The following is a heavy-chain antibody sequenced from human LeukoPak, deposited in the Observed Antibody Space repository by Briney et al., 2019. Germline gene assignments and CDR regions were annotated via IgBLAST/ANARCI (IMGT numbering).Heavy chain of an antibody. CDR3: ARDERYDSSGYPFDY. D-gene: IGHD3-22*01. J-gene: IGHJ4*02. V-gene: IGHV1-18*01. CDR2: ISAYNSNT. CDR1: GYTFTSYG. Sequence: ASVKVSCKASGYTFTSYGINWVRQAPGQGLEWMGWISAYNSNTHYAQKLQGRVTMTTDTSTSTAYMEVRSLRSDDTAVYYCARDERYDSSGYPFDYWGQGTLVTVSS.